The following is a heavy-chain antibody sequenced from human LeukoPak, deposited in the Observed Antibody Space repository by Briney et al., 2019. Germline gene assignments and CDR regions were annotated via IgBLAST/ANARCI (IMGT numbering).Heavy chain of an antibody. CDR1: GFTFSNYW. V-gene: IGHV3-7*01. Sequence: PGGSLRLSCAASGFTFSNYWMSWVRPAPGKGLEWVANINQDGTEKYYVDSVKGRFTISRDYAKNSLYLQMNSLRVEDTAVYYCAKVAKYYYGPETYYFFEQWGQGTPVTASS. CDR3: AKVAKYYYGPETYYFFEQ. J-gene: IGHJ4*02. CDR2: INQDGTEK. D-gene: IGHD3-10*01.